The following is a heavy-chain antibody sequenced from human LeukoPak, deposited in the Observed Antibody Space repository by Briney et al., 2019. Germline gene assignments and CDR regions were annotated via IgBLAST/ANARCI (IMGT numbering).Heavy chain of an antibody. Sequence: VASVKVSCKASGYTFTVYYMHWVRQAPGQGPEWMGWINSNSGATNYAQKFQGRVTMTRDTSISTVYMELSSLRSDDTAVYYCARGRDRGASTPFDYWGQGTLVTVSS. CDR3: ARGRDRGASTPFDY. D-gene: IGHD1-26*01. V-gene: IGHV1-2*02. CDR1: GYTFTVYY. J-gene: IGHJ4*02. CDR2: INSNSGAT.